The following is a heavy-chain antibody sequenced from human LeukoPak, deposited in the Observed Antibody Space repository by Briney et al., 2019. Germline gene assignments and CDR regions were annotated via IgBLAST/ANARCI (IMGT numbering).Heavy chain of an antibody. CDR3: ASDPPYTSSSAW. CDR1: GFTFTSTA. CDR2: ILVGSGNT. J-gene: IGHJ4*02. V-gene: IGHV1-58*01. Sequence: ASVKVSCKASGFTFTSTAVQWVRQARGQRLEWIGWILVGSGNTNYAQMFQERVTLTWDVSTSTAYMVLSSLRSEDTAICYCASDPPYTSSSAWWGQGTLVTVSS. D-gene: IGHD2-2*01.